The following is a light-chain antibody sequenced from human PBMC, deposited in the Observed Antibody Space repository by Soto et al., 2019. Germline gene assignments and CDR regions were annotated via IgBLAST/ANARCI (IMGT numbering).Light chain of an antibody. V-gene: IGKV3-20*01. J-gene: IGKJ4*01. CDR1: QSVSSSY. Sequence: EIVLTHSPATLAWSPVETATLSCRASQSVSSSYLAWYQQKPGQAPRLLIYGASSRATGIPDRFSGSGSGTDFTLTISRLEPEDFAVYYCQQYGSSPFFGGGTKVDIK. CDR3: QQYGSSPF. CDR2: GAS.